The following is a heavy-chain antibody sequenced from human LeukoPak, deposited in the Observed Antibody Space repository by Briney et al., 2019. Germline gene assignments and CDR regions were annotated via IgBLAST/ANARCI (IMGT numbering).Heavy chain of an antibody. V-gene: IGHV3-30*18. J-gene: IGHJ4*02. CDR2: ISYDGSNK. CDR1: GFTFSRHW. CDR3: AKDGPGHLGY. Sequence: PGGSLRLSCAASGFTFSRHWMTWVRQAPGKGLEWVAVISYDGSNKYYADSVKGRFTISRDNSKNTLYLQMNSLRAEDTAVYYCAKDGPGHLGYWGQGTLVTVSS.